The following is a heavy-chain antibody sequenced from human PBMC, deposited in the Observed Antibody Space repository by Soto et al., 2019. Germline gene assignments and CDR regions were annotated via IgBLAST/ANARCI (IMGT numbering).Heavy chain of an antibody. D-gene: IGHD2-21*01. V-gene: IGHV4-31*03. CDR2: IYYSGST. J-gene: IGHJ6*02. Sequence: QVQLQESGPGLVKPSQTLSLTCTVSGGSISSGGYYCSWIRQHPGKGLEWIGYIYYSGSTYYNPSLKSRVNVSVDTSKNQFSLKLSSVAAADTAVYYCASSCVGCGGFNYYGMDVWGQGTTVTVSS. CDR3: ASSCVGCGGFNYYGMDV. CDR1: GGSISSGGYY.